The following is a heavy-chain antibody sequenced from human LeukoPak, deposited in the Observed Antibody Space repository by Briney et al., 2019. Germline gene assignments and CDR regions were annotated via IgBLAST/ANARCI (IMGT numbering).Heavy chain of an antibody. V-gene: IGHV3-33*01. J-gene: IGHJ3*02. CDR3: ARAEVPAAIKSGAFDI. CDR2: IWDDASNK. CDR1: GFTFSSYG. Sequence: GGSLRLSCAASGFTFSSYGMHWVRQAPGKGLEWVAVIWDDASNKYYADSVKGRFTISRDNSKNTLYLQMNSLRAEDTAVYYCARAEVPAAIKSGAFDIWGQGPMVTVSS. D-gene: IGHD2-2*01.